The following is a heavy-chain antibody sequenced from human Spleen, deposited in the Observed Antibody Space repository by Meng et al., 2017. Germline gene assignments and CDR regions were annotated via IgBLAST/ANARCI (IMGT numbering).Heavy chain of an antibody. Sequence: VTLQRWVAGLLKPSEISSLTCVVLGGSFSDSYWSWTLQPPGKGLEWIGEINHSGSTNYNPSLESRATISVDTSQNNLSLKLSSVTAADSAVYYCARGPTTMAHDFDYWGQGTLVTVSS. D-gene: IGHD4-11*01. V-gene: IGHV4-34*01. CDR1: GGSFSDSY. CDR3: ARGPTTMAHDFDY. CDR2: INHSGST. J-gene: IGHJ4*02.